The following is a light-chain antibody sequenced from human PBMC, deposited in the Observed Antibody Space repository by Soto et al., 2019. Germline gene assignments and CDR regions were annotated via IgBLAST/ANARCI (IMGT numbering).Light chain of an antibody. V-gene: IGLV2-23*01. CDR1: SSDVGSYNL. CDR3: CSYAGSNTWV. Sequence: QSALTQPASVSGSPGQSITISWTGTSSDVGSYNLVSWYQQHPGKAPKLMIYEGSKRPSGVSNRFSGSKSGNTASLTISGLQAEDEADYYCCSYAGSNTWVFGGGTKLTVL. J-gene: IGLJ3*02. CDR2: EGS.